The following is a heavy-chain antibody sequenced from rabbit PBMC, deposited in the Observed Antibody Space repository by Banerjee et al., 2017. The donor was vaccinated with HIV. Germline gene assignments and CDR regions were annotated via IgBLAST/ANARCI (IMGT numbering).Heavy chain of an antibody. CDR1: GFTLSSSYY. J-gene: IGHJ4*01. CDR2: IGTSSGDT. V-gene: IGHV1S45*01. Sequence: QEQLEESGGGLVQPGGSLKLSCKASGFTLSSSYYMCWVRQAPGKGLEWIACIGTSSGDTYYASWAKGRFTISKTSSTTVTLQMTSLTASDTATYFCARDLTGVTGWNFNLWGQGTLVT. D-gene: IGHD7-1*01. CDR3: ARDLTGVTGWNFNL.